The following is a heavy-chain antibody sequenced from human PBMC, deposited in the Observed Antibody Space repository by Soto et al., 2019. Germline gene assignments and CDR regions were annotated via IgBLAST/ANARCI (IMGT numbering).Heavy chain of an antibody. J-gene: IGHJ4*02. Sequence: PGGSLRLSCTASGFIFSNFGMHWVRQAPGKGLEWVAGVWYDGSNRDYADSVKGRFTISRDNSKNTLYLQMNSLRAEDTAVYYCARDRPSPYCSSTSCSSSFDYSGQAPLVTLSS. CDR3: ARDRPSPYCSSTSCSSSFDY. CDR2: VWYDGSNR. CDR1: GFIFSNFG. V-gene: IGHV3-30*19. D-gene: IGHD2-2*01.